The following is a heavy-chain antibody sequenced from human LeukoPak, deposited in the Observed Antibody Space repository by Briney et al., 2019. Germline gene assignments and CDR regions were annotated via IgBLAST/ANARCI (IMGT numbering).Heavy chain of an antibody. V-gene: IGHV3-23*01. CDR3: ASERNSNNWFYY. D-gene: IGHD3-3*01. J-gene: IGHJ1*01. Sequence: PGGSLRLSCAASGFTLSTYAMGGVRQAPGKGLEWVSTLSGGGGSTDYADSLKGRVTISRDNFKNTLYLQMNTLRAEDTPVYFLASERNSNNWFYYGGEGTLATVPS. CDR1: GFTLSTYA. CDR2: LSGGGGST.